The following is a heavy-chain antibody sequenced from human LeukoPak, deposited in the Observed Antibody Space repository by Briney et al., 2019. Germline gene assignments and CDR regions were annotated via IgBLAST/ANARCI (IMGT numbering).Heavy chain of an antibody. D-gene: IGHD3-9*01. CDR2: IWYDGSNK. CDR1: GFTFSSYG. J-gene: IGHJ4*02. Sequence: GGSLRLSCAASGFTFSSYGMHWVRQAPGKGLEWVAVIWYDGSNKYYADSVKGRLTISRDNSKNTLYLQMNSLRAEDTAVYYCAREGSVLRYFEAIDYWGQGTLVTVSS. V-gene: IGHV3-33*01. CDR3: AREGSVLRYFEAIDY.